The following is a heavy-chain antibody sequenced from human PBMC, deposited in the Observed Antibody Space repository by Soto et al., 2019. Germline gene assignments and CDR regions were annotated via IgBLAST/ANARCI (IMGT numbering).Heavy chain of an antibody. J-gene: IGHJ4*02. CDR3: AKGHYYGSGSYYNSLDY. CDR2: ISGSGGST. D-gene: IGHD3-10*01. V-gene: IGHV3-23*01. CDR1: GFTFSSYA. Sequence: QLGGSLRLSCAASGFTFSSYAMSWVRQAPGKGLEWVSAISGSGGSTYYADSVKGRFTISRDNSKDTLYLQMNSLRAEDTAVYYCAKGHYYGSGSYYNSLDYWGQGTLVTVSS.